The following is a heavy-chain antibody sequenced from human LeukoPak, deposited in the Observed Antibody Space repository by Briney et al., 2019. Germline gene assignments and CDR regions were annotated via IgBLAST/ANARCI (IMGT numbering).Heavy chain of an antibody. V-gene: IGHV1-58*02. CDR1: GFTFTSSA. Sequence: TSVKVSCKASGFTFTSSAMQWVRQARGQRLEWIGWIVVGSGNTNYAQKFQERVTITRDMSTSTAYMELSSLRSEDTAVYYCARARDGYNYWFDPWGQGTLVTVSS. CDR2: IVVGSGNT. J-gene: IGHJ5*02. CDR3: ARARDGYNYWFDP. D-gene: IGHD5-24*01.